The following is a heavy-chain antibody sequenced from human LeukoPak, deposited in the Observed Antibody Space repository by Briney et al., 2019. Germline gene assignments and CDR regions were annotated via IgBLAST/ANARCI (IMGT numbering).Heavy chain of an antibody. CDR3: AKLAAAGFPYYFDY. Sequence: GGSLRLSCAASGFTFSSYALSWVRQAPGKGLEWVSGISFSGGSTYDADSVKGRFTISRDNSKNTLYLQMNSLRAEDTAVYYCAKLAAAGFPYYFDYWGQGTLVTVSS. D-gene: IGHD6-13*01. J-gene: IGHJ4*02. CDR2: ISFSGGST. CDR1: GFTFSSYA. V-gene: IGHV3-23*01.